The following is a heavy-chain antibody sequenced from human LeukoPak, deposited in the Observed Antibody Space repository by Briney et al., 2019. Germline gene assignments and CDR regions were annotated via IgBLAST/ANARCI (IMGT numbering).Heavy chain of an antibody. CDR1: GYSFTSYW. J-gene: IGHJ4*02. CDR2: IYPGDSHT. Sequence: GESLKISCKASGYSFTSYWIGWVRQMPGKGLEWMGIIYPGDSHTRYSPSFQGQVTISADKSISTAYLQWSSLKASDSAMYYCARQRGYGSGPLDYWGQGTLVTVSS. D-gene: IGHD3-10*01. CDR3: ARQRGYGSGPLDY. V-gene: IGHV5-51*01.